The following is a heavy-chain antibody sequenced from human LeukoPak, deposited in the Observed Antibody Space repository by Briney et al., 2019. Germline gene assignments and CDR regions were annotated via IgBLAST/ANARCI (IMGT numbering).Heavy chain of an antibody. V-gene: IGHV3-33*01. CDR2: RWYDGSNK. Sequence: GGSLRLSCAASGFTFSSYGMHWVRQAPGKGLEWVAVRWYDGSNKYYADSVKGRFTISRDNSKNTLYQQMNSLRGEDTAVYYCAAGGFGEPIDYWGQGTLVTVSS. J-gene: IGHJ4*02. D-gene: IGHD3-10*01. CDR3: AAGGFGEPIDY. CDR1: GFTFSSYG.